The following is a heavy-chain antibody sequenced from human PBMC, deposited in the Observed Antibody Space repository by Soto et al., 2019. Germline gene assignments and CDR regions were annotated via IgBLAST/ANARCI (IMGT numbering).Heavy chain of an antibody. CDR1: GGTFNSYG. Sequence: QVQLVQSGAEVKKPGSSVKVSCKASGGTFNSYGFNWVRQAPGHGLEWLGGIIPALGRPNYAQNFQGRVTITADDSTSTAYMELSSLTYDDTAIYYCARGATPYCGGYCYFDFWGQGSLVTVSS. J-gene: IGHJ4*02. D-gene: IGHD2-21*02. V-gene: IGHV1-69*01. CDR2: IIPALGRP. CDR3: ARGATPYCGGYCYFDF.